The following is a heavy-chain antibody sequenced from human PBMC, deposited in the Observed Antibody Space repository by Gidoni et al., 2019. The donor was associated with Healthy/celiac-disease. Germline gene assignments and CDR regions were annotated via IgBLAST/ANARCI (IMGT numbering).Heavy chain of an antibody. CDR2: INAGNGNT. D-gene: IGHD3-10*02. V-gene: IGHV1-3*01. CDR3: ARLVLDCSGSYYGY. CDR1: GYTFTSFA. J-gene: IGHJ4*02. Sequence: SGYTFTSFAMHWVRQAPGQRLEWMGWINAGNGNTKYSQKFQGRVTITRDTSASTAYMDLSSLRSEDTAVYYCARLVLDCSGSYYGYWGQGTLFTVSS.